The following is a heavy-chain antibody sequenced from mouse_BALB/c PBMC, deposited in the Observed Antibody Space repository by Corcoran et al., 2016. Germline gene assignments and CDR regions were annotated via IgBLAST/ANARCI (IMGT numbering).Heavy chain of an antibody. Sequence: QIQLVQSGPELKKPGETVKISCKASGYTFTNYGMNWVKQAPGKGLKWMGWINTYTGEPTYADDFKGRFAFSLETSASTAYLQINNLKNEDTATYFCASGDGYAMDYWGQGTSVTVSS. J-gene: IGHJ4*01. CDR3: ASGDGYAMDY. CDR2: INTYTGEP. D-gene: IGHD3-3*01. CDR1: GYTFTNYG. V-gene: IGHV9-3-1*01.